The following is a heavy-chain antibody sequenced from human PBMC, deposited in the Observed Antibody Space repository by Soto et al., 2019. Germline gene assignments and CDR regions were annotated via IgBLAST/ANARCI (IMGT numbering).Heavy chain of an antibody. V-gene: IGHV1-3*01. Sequence: QVQLVQSGAEVKKPGASVKVSCKASGYTFTSYAMHWVRQAPGQRLEWMGWINAGNGNTKYSQKFQGRVTITRDTSASTAYIELSSLSSEDTAVYFWARDTAPSDVWGQGTTVTVS. CDR2: INAGNGNT. CDR3: ARDTAPSDV. D-gene: IGHD4-17*01. J-gene: IGHJ6*02. CDR1: GYTFTSYA.